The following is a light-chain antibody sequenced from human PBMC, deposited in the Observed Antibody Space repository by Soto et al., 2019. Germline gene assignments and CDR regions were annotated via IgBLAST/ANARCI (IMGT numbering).Light chain of an antibody. CDR2: DNN. CDR1: SSNIGNNY. Sequence: QSVLTQPPSVSAAPGQTVTISCSGSSSNIGNNYVSWYQQLPGTAPKLLIYDNNKRPSGIPDRFSGSKSGTSATLGITGLQTGDEADYYCGTWDSSLSAAGVVFGGGTKVTVL. CDR3: GTWDSSLSAAGVV. J-gene: IGLJ2*01. V-gene: IGLV1-51*01.